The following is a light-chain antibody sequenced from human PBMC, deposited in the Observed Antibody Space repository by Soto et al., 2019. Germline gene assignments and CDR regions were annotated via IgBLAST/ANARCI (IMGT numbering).Light chain of an antibody. CDR2: DAS. CDR3: QQYNSYQWT. J-gene: IGKJ1*01. V-gene: IGKV1-5*01. Sequence: DIQMTHSPSTLSASVGDRVTITCRASQSISSWLAWYQQKPGKAPKLLIYDASSLESGVPSRFSGSGSGTEFTLTISSLQPDDFATYYCQQYNSYQWTFGQGTKVDIK. CDR1: QSISSW.